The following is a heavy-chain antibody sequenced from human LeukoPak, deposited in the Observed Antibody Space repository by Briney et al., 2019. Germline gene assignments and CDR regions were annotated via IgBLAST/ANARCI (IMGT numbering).Heavy chain of an antibody. CDR2: ISSNGCST. CDR1: GFTFSSSS. Sequence: GGSLTLSCSASGFTFSSSSMHWVRQAPRKGLEYVSAISSNGCSTYYAHSVKGRFTISRDNSKSTLFLQMSSLRAEDTAVYFCVGGYDSHVTDYWGQGTLVTVSS. J-gene: IGHJ4*02. V-gene: IGHV3-64D*09. D-gene: IGHD3-10*01. CDR3: VGGYDSHVTDY.